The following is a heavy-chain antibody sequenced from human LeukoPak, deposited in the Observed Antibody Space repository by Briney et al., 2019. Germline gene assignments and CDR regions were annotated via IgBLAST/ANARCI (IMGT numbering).Heavy chain of an antibody. CDR2: ISYSGST. D-gene: IGHD3-22*01. Sequence: SETLSLTCTVSGCSISSSDYYWGWIRQSPGKGLEWIGRISYSGSTYYNPSLKSRVTISVDTSKNHFSLRLGSVTAADTAVYYCVRLTQSYYSDTSGYYPYYYMDVWGKGTTVTVSS. CDR1: GCSISSSDYY. V-gene: IGHV4-39*02. CDR3: VRLTQSYYSDTSGYYPYYYMDV. J-gene: IGHJ6*03.